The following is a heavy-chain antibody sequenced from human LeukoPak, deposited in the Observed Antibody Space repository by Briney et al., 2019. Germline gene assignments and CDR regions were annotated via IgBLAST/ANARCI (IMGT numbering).Heavy chain of an antibody. D-gene: IGHD1-26*01. CDR1: GGSISSHY. CDR2: IYYGGST. Sequence: SETLSLTCTVSGGSISSHYCSWIRQSPEKGLEWIGYIYYGGSTNYNPSLKSRVTISVDTSKNQFSLKLSSVTAADTAVYYCARDGWGRAFDIWGQGTMVTVSS. V-gene: IGHV4-59*11. J-gene: IGHJ3*02. CDR3: ARDGWGRAFDI.